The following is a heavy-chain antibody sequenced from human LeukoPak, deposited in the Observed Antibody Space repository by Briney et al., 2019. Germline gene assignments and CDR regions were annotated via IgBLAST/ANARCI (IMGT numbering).Heavy chain of an antibody. Sequence: PGGSLRLSCAASGFTFSSYAMSWVRQAPGKGLEWVSAISGSGGSTYYADSVNGRFTISRDNSKNTLYLQLNGLRAEDTAVYYCAEDRIAVDGTDRFEYFDYWGQGTLVTVSS. CDR2: ISGSGGST. CDR3: AEDRIAVDGTDRFEYFDY. CDR1: GFTFSSYA. D-gene: IGHD6-19*01. V-gene: IGHV3-23*01. J-gene: IGHJ4*02.